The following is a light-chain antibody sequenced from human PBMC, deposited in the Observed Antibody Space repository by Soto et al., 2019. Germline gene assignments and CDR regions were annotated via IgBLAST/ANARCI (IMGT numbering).Light chain of an antibody. CDR3: QLDSKLTWA. CDR1: QSVSSSY. V-gene: IGKV3D-7*01. Sequence: GGTVRLYSNASQSVSSSYLTWYQQKPGQAPRLLIYGASTRATSIPARFSGSGSGTDFTLTISSLQPEDFAVCYCQLDSKLTWAFAQGTKVDI. J-gene: IGKJ1*01. CDR2: GAS.